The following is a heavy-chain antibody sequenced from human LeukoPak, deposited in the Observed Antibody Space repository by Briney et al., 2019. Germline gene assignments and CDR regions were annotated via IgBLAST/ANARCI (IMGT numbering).Heavy chain of an antibody. V-gene: IGHV3-53*04. CDR1: GFTVSSNY. D-gene: IGHD6-13*01. Sequence: GGSLRLSCAASGFTVSSNYMSWVRQAPGKGLEWVSVIYSGGSTYYADSVKGRFTISGHNSKNTLYLQMNSLRAEDTAVYYCARERAAAGFWFDPWGQGTLVTVSS. CDR2: IYSGGST. CDR3: ARERAAAGFWFDP. J-gene: IGHJ5*02.